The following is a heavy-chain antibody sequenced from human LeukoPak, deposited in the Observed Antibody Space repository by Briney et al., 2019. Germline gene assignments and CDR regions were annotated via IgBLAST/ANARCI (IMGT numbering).Heavy chain of an antibody. D-gene: IGHD2-2*01. Sequence: GGTLRLSCSASGFSFSSDGMSWVRQAPGKGLEWVSGILGGAGSTYYADSVKGRFTISRDNSKNTLYLQMNSLRAEDTAVYYCAHGTIYQLDYWGQGTLVTVSS. CDR3: AHGTIYQLDY. V-gene: IGHV3-23*01. CDR1: GFSFSSDG. J-gene: IGHJ4*02. CDR2: ILGGAGST.